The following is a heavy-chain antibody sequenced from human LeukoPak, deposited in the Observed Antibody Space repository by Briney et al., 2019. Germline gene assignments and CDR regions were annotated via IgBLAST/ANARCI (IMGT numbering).Heavy chain of an antibody. V-gene: IGHV1-18*01. CDR1: GYTFTTYG. J-gene: IGHJ4*02. CDR3: ARALVDGYKELGY. CDR2: ISAYNGNT. D-gene: IGHD5-24*01. Sequence: ASVKVSCKASGYTFTTYGITCVRQAPGQGLEWMGWISAYNGNTNYAQELQGRVTMTTDTSTSTAYMELRSLRSDDTAVYFCARALVDGYKELGYWGQGTLVTVSS.